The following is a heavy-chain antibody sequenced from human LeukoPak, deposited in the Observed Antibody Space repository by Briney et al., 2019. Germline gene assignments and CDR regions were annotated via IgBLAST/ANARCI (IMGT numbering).Heavy chain of an antibody. V-gene: IGHV3-15*01. Sequence: PGGSLRLSCAASGFTFTSYATSWVRRAPGKGLEWVGRIKSKTDGGTTDYAAPVKGRFTISRDDSENTLFLQMNSLKTEDTAVYYCSTYSTVTCFDSWGQGTLVTVSS. CDR2: IKSKTDGGTT. CDR3: STYSTVTCFDS. J-gene: IGHJ4*02. CDR1: GFTFTSYA. D-gene: IGHD4-17*01.